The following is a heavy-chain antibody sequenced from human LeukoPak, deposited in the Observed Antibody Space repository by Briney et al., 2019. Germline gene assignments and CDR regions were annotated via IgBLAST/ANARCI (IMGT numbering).Heavy chain of an antibody. CDR3: ARLAIGVGY. D-gene: IGHD3-22*01. Sequence: KPSETLSLTCAVYGRSFSGCYWSWIRQPPGKGLEWIGEINHSGSTNYNPSLKSRVTISVDTSKNQFSLKLSSVTAADTAVYYCARLAIGVGYWGQGTLVTVSS. V-gene: IGHV4-34*01. CDR2: INHSGST. CDR1: GRSFSGCY. J-gene: IGHJ4*02.